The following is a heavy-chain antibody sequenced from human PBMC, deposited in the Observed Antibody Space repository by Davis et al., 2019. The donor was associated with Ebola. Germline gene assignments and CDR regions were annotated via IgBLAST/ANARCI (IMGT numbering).Heavy chain of an antibody. J-gene: IGHJ4*02. Sequence: GESLKISCAASGFTFSSYSMNWVRQAPGKELEWVSSISSSSSYIYYADSVKGRFTISRDNAKNSLYLQMNSLRAEDTAVYYCAMAGIMVRGGSFDYWGQGTLVTVSS. CDR1: GFTFSSYS. D-gene: IGHD3-10*01. CDR2: ISSSSSYI. V-gene: IGHV3-21*01. CDR3: AMAGIMVRGGSFDY.